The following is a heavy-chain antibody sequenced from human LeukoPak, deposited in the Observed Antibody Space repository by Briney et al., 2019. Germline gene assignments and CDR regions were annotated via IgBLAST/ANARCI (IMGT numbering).Heavy chain of an antibody. CDR3: SRDATYFYDRSGYYYPYDAFDI. Sequence: PSETLSLTCTVSGGSITSDSYYWSWIRQHPGKGLEWIGYIYYTGATDYSPSLQSRVILSLDTSKNQFSLNLSSVTAADTAVYYCSRDATYFYDRSGYYYPYDAFDIWGQGTMVTVSS. V-gene: IGHV4-31*03. CDR2: IYYTGAT. CDR1: GGSITSDSYY. J-gene: IGHJ3*02. D-gene: IGHD3-22*01.